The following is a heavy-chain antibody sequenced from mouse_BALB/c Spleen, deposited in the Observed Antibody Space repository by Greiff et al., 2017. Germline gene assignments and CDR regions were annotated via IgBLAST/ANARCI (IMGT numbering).Heavy chain of an antibody. Sequence: QVQLQQSGPGLVAPSQSLSITCTVSGFSLTSYGVHWVRQPPGKGLEWLGVIWAGGSTNYNSALMSRLSISKDNSKSQVFLKMNSLQTDDTAMYYCARDLVYYDYDGDSWFAYWGQGTLVTVSA. J-gene: IGHJ3*01. CDR1: GFSLTSYG. CDR3: ARDLVYYDYDGDSWFAY. V-gene: IGHV2-9*02. CDR2: IWAGGST. D-gene: IGHD2-4*01.